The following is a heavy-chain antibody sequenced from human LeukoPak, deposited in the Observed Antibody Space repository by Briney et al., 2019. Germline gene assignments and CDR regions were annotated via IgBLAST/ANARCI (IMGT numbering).Heavy chain of an antibody. J-gene: IGHJ4*02. Sequence: PGRSLRLSCAASGFTFSSYGMHWVRQAPGKGLEWVAVISYDGSNKYYADSVKGRFTISRDNSKNTLYLQMNSLRAEDTAVYYCAKSGAMTTYTHFDYWGQGTLVTVSS. CDR3: AKSGAMTTYTHFDY. V-gene: IGHV3-30*18. D-gene: IGHD4-11*01. CDR2: ISYDGSNK. CDR1: GFTFSSYG.